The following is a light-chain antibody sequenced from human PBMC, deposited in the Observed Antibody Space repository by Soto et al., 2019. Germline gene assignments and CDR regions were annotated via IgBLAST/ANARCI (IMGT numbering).Light chain of an antibody. CDR2: DTS. Sequence: QPPGPLLSSPGEGATISSSGSQSVSSTYLIWYQQKPGQAPRLLIYDTSSRASGIPDRFSGSGSGTDFTLTISRLETEDFAVFYCQQYGTSEIIFGQGTRLEIK. CDR1: QSVSSTY. J-gene: IGKJ5*01. CDR3: QQYGTSEII. V-gene: IGKV3-20*01.